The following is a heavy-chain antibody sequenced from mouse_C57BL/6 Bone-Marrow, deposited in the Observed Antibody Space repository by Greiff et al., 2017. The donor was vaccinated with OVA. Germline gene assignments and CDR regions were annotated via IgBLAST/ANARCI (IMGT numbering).Heavy chain of an antibody. CDR1: GFTFSDYY. Sequence: EVKVVESGGGLVQPGGSLKLSCAASGFTFSDYYMYWVRQTPEKRLEWVAYISNGGGSTYYPDTVKGRFTISRDNAKNTLYLQMSRLKSEDTAMYYCARDSSYEFAYWGQGTLVTVSA. V-gene: IGHV5-12*01. J-gene: IGHJ3*01. CDR3: ARDSSYEFAY. D-gene: IGHD1-1*01. CDR2: ISNGGGST.